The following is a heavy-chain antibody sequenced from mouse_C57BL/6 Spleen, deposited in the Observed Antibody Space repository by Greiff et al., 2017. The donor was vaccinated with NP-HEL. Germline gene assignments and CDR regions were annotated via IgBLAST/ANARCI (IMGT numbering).Heavy chain of an antibody. V-gene: IGHV1-42*01. CDR3: AHDGSSYGYFDV. J-gene: IGHJ1*03. CDR1: GYSFTGYY. D-gene: IGHD1-1*01. Sequence: EVQLQQSGPELVKPGASVKISCKASGYSFTGYYMNWVKQSPEKSLEWIGEINPSTGGTTYNQKFKAKATLTVDKSSSTAYMQLKSLTSEDSAVYYCAHDGSSYGYFDVWGTGTTVTVSS. CDR2: INPSTGGT.